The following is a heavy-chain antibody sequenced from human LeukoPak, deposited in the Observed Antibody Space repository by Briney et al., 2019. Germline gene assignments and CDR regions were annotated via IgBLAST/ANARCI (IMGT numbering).Heavy chain of an antibody. D-gene: IGHD5-18*01. Sequence: SETLSLTCTVSGDSMNSFTYLWTWIRQHPGKGLEWIGYVFYSGGTYLNPSLKRRLTMSSDTPNNHFSLHLTSVTAADTAVYYCARGGRGYSYGLDSWGQGIPVTVSS. CDR1: GDSMNSFTYL. J-gene: IGHJ5*01. CDR3: ARGGRGYSYGLDS. V-gene: IGHV4-31*03. CDR2: VFYSGGT.